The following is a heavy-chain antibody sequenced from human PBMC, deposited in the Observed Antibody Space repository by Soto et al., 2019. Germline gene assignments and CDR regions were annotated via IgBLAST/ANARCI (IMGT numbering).Heavy chain of an antibody. Sequence: GASVKVSCKASGGTFSSYAISWVRQAPGQGLEWMGGIIPIFGTANYAQKFQGRVTITADKSTSTAYMELSSLRSEDTAVYYCERVRGEDYYYGMDVSGQGTKVTVP. V-gene: IGHV1-69*06. CDR3: ERVRGEDYYYGMDV. J-gene: IGHJ6*02. D-gene: IGHD3-10*01. CDR1: GGTFSSYA. CDR2: IIPIFGTA.